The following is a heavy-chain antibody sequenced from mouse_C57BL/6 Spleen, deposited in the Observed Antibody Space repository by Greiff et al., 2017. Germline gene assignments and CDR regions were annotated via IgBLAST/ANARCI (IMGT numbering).Heavy chain of an antibody. CDR1: GFTFSDYG. CDR2: ISSGSGTI. V-gene: IGHV5-17*01. J-gene: IGHJ3*01. CDR3: AREGWFAY. Sequence: EVQLVESGGGLVKPGGSLKLSCAASGFTFSDYGMHWVRQAPEQGLEWVAYISSGSGTIYYADTVKGRFTIARDNAKNTLFLQMTSLRSEDTAMYYWAREGWFAYWGQGTLVTVSA.